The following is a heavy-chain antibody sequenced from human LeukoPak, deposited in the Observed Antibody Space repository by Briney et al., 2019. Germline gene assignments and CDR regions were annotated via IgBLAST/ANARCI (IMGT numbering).Heavy chain of an antibody. J-gene: IGHJ4*02. CDR3: ASVQLTPTLYYFDY. CDR2: IYYSGST. D-gene: IGHD6-6*01. CDR1: GGSISSYY. Sequence: SETLSLTCTVSGGSISSYYWSWIRQPPGKGLEWIGYIYYSGSTNYNPSLKSRVTISVDTSKNQFSLKLSSVTAADTAVYYCASVQLTPTLYYFDYWGQGTLVTVSS. V-gene: IGHV4-59*01.